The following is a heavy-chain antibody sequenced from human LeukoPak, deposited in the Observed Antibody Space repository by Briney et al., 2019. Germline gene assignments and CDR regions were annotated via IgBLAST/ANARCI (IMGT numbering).Heavy chain of an antibody. Sequence: SETLSLTCTVSGGSISSYYWSWIRKPPGKGLEWIGYIYSSGSTNYNPSLKSRVTVSVDTSKNRFSLKLSSMTAADTAVYYCARGDHYDSSGYGDAFDIWGQGTMVTVSS. J-gene: IGHJ3*02. D-gene: IGHD3-22*01. CDR1: GGSISSYY. CDR2: IYSSGST. CDR3: ARGDHYDSSGYGDAFDI. V-gene: IGHV4-59*01.